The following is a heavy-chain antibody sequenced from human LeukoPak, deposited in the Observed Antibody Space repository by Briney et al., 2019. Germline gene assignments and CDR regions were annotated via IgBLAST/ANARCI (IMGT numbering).Heavy chain of an antibody. J-gene: IGHJ5*02. D-gene: IGHD3-10*01. V-gene: IGHV4-61*02. CDR2: IYTSGNT. Sequence: SETLSLTCTVSSGSISSGSYYWSWIRQPAGKGLEWIGRIYTSGNTNYNPSLNSRVTISVDTSKNQCSLKLTSVTAADTAVYYCARERNYGSGLDWFDPWGQGTLVTVSS. CDR1: SGSISSGSYY. CDR3: ARERNYGSGLDWFDP.